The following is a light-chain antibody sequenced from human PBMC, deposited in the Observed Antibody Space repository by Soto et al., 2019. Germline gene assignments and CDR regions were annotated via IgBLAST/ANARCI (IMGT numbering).Light chain of an antibody. CDR2: DVT. V-gene: IGLV2-11*01. J-gene: IGLJ1*01. Sequence: ALTQPRSVSGSPGQSVTISCTGTSSDVGDYNYVSWYLHHAGKAPKLMIYDVTKRPSGVPHRFSGSKSGSTASLTISGLQADDEADYYCCSYADIYTYVFGTGTKVTAL. CDR1: SSDVGDYNY. CDR3: CSYADIYTYV.